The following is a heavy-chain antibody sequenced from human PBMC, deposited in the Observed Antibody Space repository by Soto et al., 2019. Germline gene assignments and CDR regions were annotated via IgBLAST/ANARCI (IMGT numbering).Heavy chain of an antibody. J-gene: IGHJ5*02. Sequence: SETLSLTCTVSGGSISSGDYYWSWIRQPPGKGLEWIGYIYYSGSTYYNPSLKSRVTISVDTSKNQFSLKLSSVTAADTAVYYCARDSAAGHSWFDPWGQGTLVTVSS. V-gene: IGHV4-30-4*01. CDR3: ARDSAAGHSWFDP. CDR1: GGSISSGDYY. D-gene: IGHD6-19*01. CDR2: IYYSGST.